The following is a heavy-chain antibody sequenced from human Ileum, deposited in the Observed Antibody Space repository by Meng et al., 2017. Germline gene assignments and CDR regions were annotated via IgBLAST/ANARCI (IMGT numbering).Heavy chain of an antibody. CDR2: ISHSGSA. CDR3: ARHGGYSQDF. J-gene: IGHJ4*02. CDR1: SGSISSNTY. Sequence: QGRLTESGPVLVRPSGTLSLPWAVSSGSISSNTYWSWVRQPPGKGLEWIGQISHSGSAYYNPSLKSRVTMSVDKSKSQFSLMLTSVTAADTAIYYCARHGGYSQDFWGQGTLVTVSS. D-gene: IGHD4-23*01. V-gene: IGHV4-4*02.